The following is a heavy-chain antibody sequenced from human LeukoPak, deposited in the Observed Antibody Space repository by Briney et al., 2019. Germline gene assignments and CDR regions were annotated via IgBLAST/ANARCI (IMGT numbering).Heavy chain of an antibody. D-gene: IGHD2-2*01. CDR2: IIPIFGTA. CDR1: GGTFSSYA. J-gene: IGHJ4*02. V-gene: IGHV1-69*13. CDR3: ATEGYCSSTSCLSFDY. Sequence: SVKVYCKASGGTFSSYAISWVRLAPGQGLEWMGGIIPIFGTANYAQKFQGRVTITADESTSTAYMELSSLRSEDTAVYYCATEGYCSSTSCLSFDYWGQGTLVTVSS.